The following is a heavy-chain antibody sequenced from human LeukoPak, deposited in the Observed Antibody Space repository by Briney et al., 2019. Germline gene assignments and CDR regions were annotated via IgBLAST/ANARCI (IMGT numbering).Heavy chain of an antibody. CDR3: ARGPMGRWLQYYYFDY. V-gene: IGHV3-9*01. CDR1: GFTFDDYA. Sequence: GGSLRLSCAAPGFTFDDYAMHWVRQAPGKGLEWVSGISWNSGSIGYADSVKGRFTISRDNAKNSLYLQMNSLRAEDTASYYCARGPMGRWLQYYYFDYWGQGTLVTVSS. CDR2: ISWNSGSI. J-gene: IGHJ4*02. D-gene: IGHD5-24*01.